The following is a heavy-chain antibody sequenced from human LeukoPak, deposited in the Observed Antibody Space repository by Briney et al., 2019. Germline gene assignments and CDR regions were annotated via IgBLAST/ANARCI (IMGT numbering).Heavy chain of an antibody. V-gene: IGHV4-39*01. CDR2: IYYSGST. CDR1: GGSISSSSYY. CDR3: ARHNYDSSGYYSNFDY. J-gene: IGHJ4*02. Sequence: SETLSLTCTVSGGSISSSSYYWGWIRQPPGKGLEWIGSIYYSGSTYYNPSLKSRVTISVDTSKNQFSLKLSSVTAADTAVYYCARHNYDSSGYYSNFDYWGQGTLVTVSS. D-gene: IGHD3-22*01.